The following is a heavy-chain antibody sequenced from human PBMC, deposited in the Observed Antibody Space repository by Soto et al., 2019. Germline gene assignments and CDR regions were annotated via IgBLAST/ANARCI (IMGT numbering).Heavy chain of an antibody. CDR1: GYGFSTYR. J-gene: IGHJ3*01. CDR2: IYPGDSDT. V-gene: IGHV5-51*01. Sequence: GESLKISCKGSGYGFSTYRIGWIRQMPGKGLEWMGIIYPGDSDTRYSPSFQGQVTISADKSISTAYLQWSSLKASDTAMYYCARGGAFDVWGQGTMVTVSS. CDR3: ARGGAFDV. D-gene: IGHD2-15*01.